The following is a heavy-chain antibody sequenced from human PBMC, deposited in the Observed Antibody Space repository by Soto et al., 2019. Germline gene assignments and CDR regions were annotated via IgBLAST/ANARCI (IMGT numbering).Heavy chain of an antibody. CDR2: ISYDGSNK. Sequence: QTGGSLRLSCAASGFTFSSYAMHWVRQAPGKGLEWVAVISYDGSNKYYADSVKGRFTISRDNSKNTLYLQMNSLRAEDTAVYYCARDRYSYGQFGCFDYWGQGTLVTVS. J-gene: IGHJ4*02. V-gene: IGHV3-30-3*01. D-gene: IGHD5-18*01. CDR3: ARDRYSYGQFGCFDY. CDR1: GFTFSSYA.